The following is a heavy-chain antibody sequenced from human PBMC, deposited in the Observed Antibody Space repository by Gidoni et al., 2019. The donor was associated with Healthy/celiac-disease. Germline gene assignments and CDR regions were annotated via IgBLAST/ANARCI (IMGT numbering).Heavy chain of an antibody. D-gene: IGHD5-12*01. V-gene: IGHV4-34*01. Sequence: QVQLQQWGAGLLKPSDPLSLTCAVYGGSFSGYYWSWIRQPPGKGLEWIGEINHSGSTNYNPSLKSRVTISVDTSKNQFSLKLSSVTAADTAVYYCARGPPSEVDIVATTLDYWGQGTLVTVSS. CDR2: INHSGST. J-gene: IGHJ4*02. CDR1: GGSFSGYY. CDR3: ARGPPSEVDIVATTLDY.